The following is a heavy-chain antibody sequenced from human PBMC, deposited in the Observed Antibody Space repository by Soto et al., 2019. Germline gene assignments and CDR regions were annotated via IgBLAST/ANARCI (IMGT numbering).Heavy chain of an antibody. CDR1: GFTFSSYG. CDR2: IWYDGSNK. J-gene: IGHJ4*02. V-gene: IGHV3-33*01. D-gene: IGHD3-3*01. CDR3: ARDPSELTYYDFWSGLHFDY. Sequence: GGSLRLSCAASGFTFSSYGMHWVRQAPGKGLEWVAVIWYDGSNKYYADSVKGRFTISRDNSKNTLYLQMNSLRAEDTAVYYCARDPSELTYYDFWSGLHFDYWGQGTLVTVSS.